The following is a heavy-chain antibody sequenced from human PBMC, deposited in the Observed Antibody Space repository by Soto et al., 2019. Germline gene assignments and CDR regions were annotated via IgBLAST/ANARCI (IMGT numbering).Heavy chain of an antibody. V-gene: IGHV3-21*06. J-gene: IGHJ3*01. CDR1: GLTFSSYS. CDR3: ARARSGYSVTLYGGYFDF. CDR2: ITSSSNFI. D-gene: IGHD6-13*01. Sequence: WGSLRLSCVVSGLTFSSYSMNWVRQAPGKGLEWVSVITSSSNFIDYADSVKGRFTISRDNAKNTLSLQMNSLRAEDTAVYYCARARSGYSVTLYGGYFDFWAQGTMVIVS.